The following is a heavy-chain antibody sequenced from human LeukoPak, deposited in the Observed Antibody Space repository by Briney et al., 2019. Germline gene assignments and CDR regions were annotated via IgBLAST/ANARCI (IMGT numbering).Heavy chain of an antibody. V-gene: IGHV3-48*04. J-gene: IGHJ4*02. CDR1: GFTFSSYG. D-gene: IGHD4-17*01. CDR2: ISSSGSTI. CDR3: ARAHYGDSPLLFDY. Sequence: GGSLRLSCAASGFTFSSYGMHWVRQAPGKGLEWVSYISSSGSTIYYADSVKGRFTISRDNAKNSLYLQMNSLRAEDTAVYYCARAHYGDSPLLFDYWGQGTLVTVSS.